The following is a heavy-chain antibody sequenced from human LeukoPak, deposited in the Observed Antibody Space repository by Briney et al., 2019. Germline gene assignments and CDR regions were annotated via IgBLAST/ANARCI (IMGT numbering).Heavy chain of an antibody. D-gene: IGHD3-3*01. CDR3: ARSGKSLEWLLLPYFDY. J-gene: IGHJ4*02. Sequence: ASVKVSCKASGGTFSSYAISWVRQAPGQGLEWMGRIIPIFGTANYAQKFQGRVTITTDESTSTAYIGLSSLRSEDTAVYYCARSGKSLEWLLLPYFDYWGQGTLVTVSS. V-gene: IGHV1-69*05. CDR2: IIPIFGTA. CDR1: GGTFSSYA.